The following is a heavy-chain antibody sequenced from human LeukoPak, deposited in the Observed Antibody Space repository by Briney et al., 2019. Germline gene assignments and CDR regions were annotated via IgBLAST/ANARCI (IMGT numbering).Heavy chain of an antibody. CDR2: IYYSGST. V-gene: IGHV4-59*01. J-gene: IGHJ6*03. CDR1: GGSISSYY. D-gene: IGHD6-13*01. Sequence: PSETLSLTCTVSGGSISSYYWSWLRQPPGKGLEWIGDIYYSGSTNYNPSLKSRVTISVDTSKHQFSLKLSSVTAADTAVYYCARVRQQQLVPYYYYYYMDVWGKGTTVTVSS. CDR3: ARVRQQQLVPYYYYYYMDV.